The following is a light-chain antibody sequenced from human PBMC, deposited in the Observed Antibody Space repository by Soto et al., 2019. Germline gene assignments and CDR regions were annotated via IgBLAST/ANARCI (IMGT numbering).Light chain of an antibody. CDR1: QNIRNL. CDR3: QQYNTYAT. J-gene: IGKJ5*01. Sequence: DIQLTQSPSTLSAAVGDSVTITCRASQNIRNLLAWYQQKPGKAPKPLIYDASTLKTGVPSRFGGSGSGSEFNFTITGLQPDDFATYFCQQYNTYATFGQGTRLDIK. V-gene: IGKV1-5*01. CDR2: DAS.